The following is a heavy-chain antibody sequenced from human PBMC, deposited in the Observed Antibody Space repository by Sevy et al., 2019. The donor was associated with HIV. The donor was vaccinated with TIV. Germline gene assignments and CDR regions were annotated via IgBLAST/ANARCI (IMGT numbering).Heavy chain of an antibody. D-gene: IGHD6-13*01. J-gene: IGHJ4*02. CDR2: IRYDGSNK. V-gene: IGHV3-30*02. CDR1: GFTFSSYG. Sequence: GGSLRLSCAASGFTFSSYGMHWVRQAPGKGLEWVAFIRYDGSNKYYAHSVKGRFTISRDNSKNTLYLQMNSLRAEDTAVYYCAKVGYSSSWYTGIDYWGQGTLVTVSS. CDR3: AKVGYSSSWYTGIDY.